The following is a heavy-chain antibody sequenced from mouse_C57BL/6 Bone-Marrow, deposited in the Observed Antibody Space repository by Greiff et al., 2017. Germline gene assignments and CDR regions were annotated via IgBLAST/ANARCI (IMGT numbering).Heavy chain of an antibody. D-gene: IGHD1-2*01. J-gene: IGHJ3*01. V-gene: IGHV5-6*01. CDR3: ASDGY. CDR1: GFTFSSYG. Sequence: EVQGVESGGDLVKPGGSLKLSCAASGFTFSSYGMSWVRQTPDKRLEWVATISSGGSYTYYPDSVKGRFTISRDNAKNTLYLQMSSLKSEDTAMYYCASDGYWGQGTLVTVSA. CDR2: ISSGGSYT.